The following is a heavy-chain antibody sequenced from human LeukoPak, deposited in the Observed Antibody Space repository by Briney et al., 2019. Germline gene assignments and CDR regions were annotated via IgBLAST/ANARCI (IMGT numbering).Heavy chain of an antibody. CDR1: GESVSSINGA. Sequence: SQTLSVTCAISGESVSSINGAWDWIRQSPSSGLEWLGRTYYRSKWYTDYAPSVKGRITINPDTSRNQYSLQLDSVTPEDSAVYYCARDVGTSGWYTFWGQGTLVTVSS. D-gene: IGHD6-19*01. J-gene: IGHJ4*02. V-gene: IGHV6-1*01. CDR3: ARDVGTSGWYTF. CDR2: TYYRSKWYT.